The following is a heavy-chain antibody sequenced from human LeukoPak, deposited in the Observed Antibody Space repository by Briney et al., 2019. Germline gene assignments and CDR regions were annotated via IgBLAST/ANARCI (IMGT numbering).Heavy chain of an antibody. V-gene: IGHV3-33*05. CDR3: ARDRAVSWLDS. J-gene: IGHJ5*01. D-gene: IGHD3-10*01. CDR1: GLTFTSHG. CDR2: ISLDGSRK. Sequence: GGSLRLSCAASGLTFTSHGFHWVRQAPGRGLEWLTFISLDGSRKSYADSVKGRFTFSRDDSKNTLYLEMNSLRAEDTATYYRARDRAVSWLDSWGLGTLVTVSS.